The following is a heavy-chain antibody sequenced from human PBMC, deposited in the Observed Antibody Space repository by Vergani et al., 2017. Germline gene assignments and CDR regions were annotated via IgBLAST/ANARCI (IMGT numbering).Heavy chain of an antibody. CDR1: GFTFNSYA. V-gene: IGHV3-23*01. Sequence: QLLESGGGLIQPGGSLRLSCAASGFTFNSYAMTWVRQAPGKGLEWVSGINNNGGSTYYADSVKGRFTISSDNSKNTLYLQMTDLRAEDTATYYCAKVCGSTSCPYGVGALDVWGHGTMVTVSS. CDR2: INNNGGST. J-gene: IGHJ3*01. D-gene: IGHD2-2*01. CDR3: AKVCGSTSCPYGVGALDV.